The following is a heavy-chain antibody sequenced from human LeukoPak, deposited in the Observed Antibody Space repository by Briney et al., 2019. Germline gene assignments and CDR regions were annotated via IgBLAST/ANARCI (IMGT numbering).Heavy chain of an antibody. CDR3: AKDGLISAAGRFDH. J-gene: IGHJ4*02. Sequence: PGGSLRLSCAASGFTFSSYAMSWVRQAPGKGLEWVSAISGSGDSTYYADSVKGRFTISRDNSKNTLYLQMNSLRADDTAVYYCAKDGLISAAGRFDHWGQGTLVTVSS. D-gene: IGHD6-13*01. CDR2: ISGSGDST. V-gene: IGHV3-23*01. CDR1: GFTFSSYA.